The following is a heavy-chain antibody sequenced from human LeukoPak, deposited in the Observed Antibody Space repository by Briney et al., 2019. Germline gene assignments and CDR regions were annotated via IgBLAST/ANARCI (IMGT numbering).Heavy chain of an antibody. CDR2: TSGSGSDL. CDR1: GFSFSDYY. D-gene: IGHD3-22*01. CDR3: ARSIGYYYTMDV. J-gene: IGHJ6*02. V-gene: IGHV3-11*01. Sequence: GGSLRLSCVACGFSFSDYYMSWIRQAPGRGLEWISYTSGSGSDLYYADSVKGRFTISRDNANNSLYLQMNSLRAEDTAVYYCARSIGYYYTMDVWGQGTTVTVSS.